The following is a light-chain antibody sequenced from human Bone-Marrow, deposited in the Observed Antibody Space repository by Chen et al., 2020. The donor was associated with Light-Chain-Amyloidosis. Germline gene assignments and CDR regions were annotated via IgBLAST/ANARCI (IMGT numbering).Light chain of an antibody. Sequence: DIQMTQSPSSLSAYVGDRVTITCRASQSISSYLNWYQQKPGKAPKLRIYAASSLQSGVPSRFSGSGSGTDFTLTISSLQPEDFATYYCQQSYSTPRTFGQGTKLEIK. CDR3: QQSYSTPRT. CDR2: AAS. J-gene: IGKJ2*01. V-gene: IGKV1-39*01. CDR1: QSISSY.